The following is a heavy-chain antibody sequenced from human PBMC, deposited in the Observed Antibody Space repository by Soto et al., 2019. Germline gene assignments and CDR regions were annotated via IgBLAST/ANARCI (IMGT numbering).Heavy chain of an antibody. J-gene: IGHJ4*02. CDR1: GFSLSSPAVG. D-gene: IGHD6-19*01. CDR3: AHGSGWLSDY. Sequence: QITLKESGPTLVKPTQTLTLTCTFSGFSLSSPAVGVNWIRQPPGKALEWLALIYWDDDKQYSPSLRSRLTITKDTSKNQVVLTMTHVYPVDTATYYCAHGSGWLSDYWGQGTLVTVSS. V-gene: IGHV2-5*02. CDR2: IYWDDDK.